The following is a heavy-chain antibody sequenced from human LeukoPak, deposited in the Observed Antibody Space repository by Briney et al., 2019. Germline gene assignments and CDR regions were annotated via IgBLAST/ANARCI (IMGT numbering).Heavy chain of an antibody. CDR2: VSSNGGST. CDR3: ARGMAIREAYYYGMDV. V-gene: IGHV3-64*01. J-gene: IGHJ6*02. Sequence: GGSLRLSCAASGFSFSNYAMYWVRQAPGKGLEYVSGVSSNGGSTYYANSVKGRFSISRDNSKNTLYLRKGSLRPDDMAVFYRARGMAIREAYYYGMDVWGQGTTVTVSS. D-gene: IGHD5-24*01. CDR1: GFSFSNYA.